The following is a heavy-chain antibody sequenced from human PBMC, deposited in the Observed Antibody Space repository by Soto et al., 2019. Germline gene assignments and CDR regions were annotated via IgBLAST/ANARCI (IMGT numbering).Heavy chain of an antibody. J-gene: IGHJ2*01. Sequence: EVQLVESGGGLVQPGGSLRLSCAASGFTFSRSDFHWVRQVTGKGLEWVSAIGTGGDTYYSDSVKGRFTISRENGKNSFYLQMNSLRAEDTAVYYCAREGYSSAGNNWYFDLWGRGTLVTVSS. V-gene: IGHV3-13*01. CDR3: AREGYSSAGNNWYFDL. CDR2: IGTGGDT. CDR1: GFTFSRSD. D-gene: IGHD6-19*01.